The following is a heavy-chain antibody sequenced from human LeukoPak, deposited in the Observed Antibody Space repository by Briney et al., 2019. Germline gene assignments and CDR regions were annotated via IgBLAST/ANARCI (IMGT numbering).Heavy chain of an antibody. CDR3: TTQHYDFWSGYCDY. V-gene: IGHV3-15*01. CDR2: IKSKTDGGTT. J-gene: IGHJ4*02. Sequence: GGSLRLSCAASGFTFSNAWMSWVRQAPGKGLEWVGRIKSKTDGGTTDYAAPVKGRFTISRDDSKNTLYLQMNSLKTEDTAVYYCTTQHYDFWSGYCDYWGQGTLVTVSS. D-gene: IGHD3-3*01. CDR1: GFTFSNAW.